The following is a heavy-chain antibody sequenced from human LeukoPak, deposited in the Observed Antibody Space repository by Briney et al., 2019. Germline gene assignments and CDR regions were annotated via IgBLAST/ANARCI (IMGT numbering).Heavy chain of an antibody. CDR2: ISGYTGKT. J-gene: IGHJ4*02. CDR1: GYSFNDYG. CDR3: ARAPGSSDWVPMFDY. Sequence: ASVKVSCKGSGYSFNDYGISWVRQAPGQGLEWMGWISGYTGKTNYAQKFQGRVTMTTDTSTTTVHMELRSLRSDDTAAYYCARAPGSSDWVPMFDYWGQGTQVTVSS. V-gene: IGHV1-18*01. D-gene: IGHD2-21*02.